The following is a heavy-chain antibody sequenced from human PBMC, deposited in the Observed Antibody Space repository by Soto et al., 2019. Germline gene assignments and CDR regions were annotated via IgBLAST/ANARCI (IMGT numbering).Heavy chain of an antibody. D-gene: IGHD6-13*01. J-gene: IGHJ6*02. Sequence: SLRLSCAASGFTFSSYGMHWVRQAPGKGLEWVAVISYDGSNKYYADSVKGRFTISRDNSKNTLYLQMNSLRAEDTAVYYCAKDLSSSWPFDYYYGMDVWGQGTTVTVSS. CDR3: AKDLSSSWPFDYYYGMDV. CDR2: ISYDGSNK. CDR1: GFTFSSYG. V-gene: IGHV3-30*18.